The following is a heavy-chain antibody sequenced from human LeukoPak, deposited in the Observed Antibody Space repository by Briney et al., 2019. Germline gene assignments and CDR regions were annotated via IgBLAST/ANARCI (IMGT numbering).Heavy chain of an antibody. Sequence: PGGSLRLSRAASGFTFRTYAMSWVRQAPGKGLEWVSGISDSGDGTYYAESVKGRFTISRDNSKNTLYLQMNSLRAEDTAVYYCATPGSGSYPRWGQGTLVTVSS. CDR3: ATPGSGSYPR. CDR1: GFTFRTYA. D-gene: IGHD3-10*01. CDR2: ISDSGDGT. V-gene: IGHV3-23*01. J-gene: IGHJ4*02.